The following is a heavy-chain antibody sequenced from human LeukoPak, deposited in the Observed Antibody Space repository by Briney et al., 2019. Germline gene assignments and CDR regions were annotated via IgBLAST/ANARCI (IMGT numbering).Heavy chain of an antibody. CDR1: GFTFSSFG. V-gene: IGHV3-23*01. CDR3: ARAPGRYSSSWYDLDY. D-gene: IGHD6-13*01. J-gene: IGHJ4*02. Sequence: GGSLRLSCAASGFTFSSFGMSWVRQAPGKGLEWVSAISGIGVRTYYADSVKGRFTISRDNSKNTLYLQMNSLRAEDTAVYYCARAPGRYSSSWYDLDYWGQGTLVTVSS. CDR2: ISGIGVRT.